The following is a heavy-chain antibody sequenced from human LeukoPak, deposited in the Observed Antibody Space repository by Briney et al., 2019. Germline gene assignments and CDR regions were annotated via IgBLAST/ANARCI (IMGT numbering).Heavy chain of an antibody. D-gene: IGHD3-16*01. Sequence: ASVKVSCKASGYTFTSYYMHWVRQAPGQGLEWMGIINPSGGSTSYALKFQGRVTMTRDMSTSTVYMELSSLRSDDTAVYYCARSDVLYASQGEARYFNHWGQGTLVTVSS. V-gene: IGHV1-46*01. J-gene: IGHJ4*02. CDR2: INPSGGST. CDR1: GYTFTSYY. CDR3: ARSDVLYASQGEARYFNH.